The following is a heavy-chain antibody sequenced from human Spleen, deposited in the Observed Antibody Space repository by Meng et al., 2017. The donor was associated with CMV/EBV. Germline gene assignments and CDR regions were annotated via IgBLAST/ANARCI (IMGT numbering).Heavy chain of an antibody. J-gene: IGHJ1*01. CDR3: ARGLGRFPRHYYDTSGRAEYFQH. V-gene: IGHV4-34*01. CDR2: LNHSGST. CDR1: Y. Sequence: YWSWIRQPHGKGLEWFGELNHSGSTNSNPSLQSRVTISIDTSKNQFSLKLSSVTAADTAVYYCARGLGRFPRHYYDTSGRAEYFQHWGQGTLVTVSS. D-gene: IGHD3-22*01.